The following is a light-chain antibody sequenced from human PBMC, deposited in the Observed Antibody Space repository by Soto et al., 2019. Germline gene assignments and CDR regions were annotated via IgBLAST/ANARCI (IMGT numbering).Light chain of an antibody. V-gene: IGKV1-9*01. CDR3: QQLHTYPLT. Sequence: DIQLTQSPSFLSASVGDRVTVTCRASQGINSYLAWYQQKPGKAPHLLIYGAATLQSGVPSRFSGSASGTEFTLTISSLQPEDFATYYCQQLHTYPLTFGGGTKVEIK. CDR2: GAA. CDR1: QGINSY. J-gene: IGKJ4*01.